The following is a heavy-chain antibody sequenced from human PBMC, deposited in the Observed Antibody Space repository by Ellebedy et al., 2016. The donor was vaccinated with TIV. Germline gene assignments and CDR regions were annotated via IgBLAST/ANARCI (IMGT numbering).Heavy chain of an antibody. J-gene: IGHJ2*01. Sequence: GESLKISCAASGFTFSNYVMHWVRQAPGKGLEWVAVVWSDGSNKYYADSVKGRFTISRDNSKNTLYLQMDSLTTDDTALYYCARDGGNTRSWFFDLWGRGTLVTVSS. CDR1: GFTFSNYV. CDR3: ARDGGNTRSWFFDL. V-gene: IGHV3-33*01. CDR2: VWSDGSNK. D-gene: IGHD4-23*01.